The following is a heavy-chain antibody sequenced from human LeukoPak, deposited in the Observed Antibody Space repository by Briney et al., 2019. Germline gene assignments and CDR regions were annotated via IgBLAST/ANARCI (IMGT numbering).Heavy chain of an antibody. V-gene: IGHV3-48*04. Sequence: GGSLRLSCAASGFTFSSYSMNWVRQAPGKGLEWVSYISSSSSTIYYADSVKGRFTISRDNAKNSLYLQMNSLRAEDTAVYYCARELDYYDSSALGGGFDYWGQGTLVTVSS. CDR2: ISSSSSTI. CDR3: ARELDYYDSSALGGGFDY. D-gene: IGHD3-22*01. CDR1: GFTFSSYS. J-gene: IGHJ4*02.